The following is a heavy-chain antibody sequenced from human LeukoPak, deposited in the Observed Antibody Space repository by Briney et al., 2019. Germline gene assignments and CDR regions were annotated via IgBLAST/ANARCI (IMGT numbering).Heavy chain of an antibody. Sequence: TGGSLRLSCAASGFTFSSYGMHWVRPAPGKGLEWVAFIRYDGSNKYYADSVKGRFTISRDNSKNTLYLQMNSLRAEDTAVYYCAKDGTKDGGQDYYYYYYMDVWGKGTTVTISS. CDR3: AKDGTKDGGQDYYYYYYMDV. V-gene: IGHV3-30*02. CDR1: GFTFSSYG. CDR2: IRYDGSNK. D-gene: IGHD1-26*01. J-gene: IGHJ6*03.